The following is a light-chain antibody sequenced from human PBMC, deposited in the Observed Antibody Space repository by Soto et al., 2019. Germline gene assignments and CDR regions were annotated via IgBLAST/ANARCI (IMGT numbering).Light chain of an antibody. CDR3: QQRRNWLLS. J-gene: IGKJ4*01. CDR1: QSIASSY. CDR2: GAS. Sequence: EIVLTQSPGTLSLSPGERATLSCRASQSIASSYLAWYQQKPGQAPRLLIYGASNRATGIPARFSGSGSGTDFTLTISSLEPEDFAVYYCQQRRNWLLSFGGGTKVEIK. V-gene: IGKV3-11*01.